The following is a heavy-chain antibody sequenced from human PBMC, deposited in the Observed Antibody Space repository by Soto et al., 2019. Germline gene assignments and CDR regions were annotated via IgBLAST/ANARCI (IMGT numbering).Heavy chain of an antibody. CDR3: ARETPSAAAAYYYYGLDV. CDR1: GGTFSIYF. CDR2: IIPVFGTA. D-gene: IGHD6-13*01. Sequence: SVKVFCKVSGGTFSIYFINWVLQSAGRWLEGVGGIIPVFGTASYAEKFQGRVTITADESTSTAYMELSRLRSDDTAGYYCARETPSAAAAYYYYGLDVWGQGTTVTVSS. V-gene: IGHV1-69*13. J-gene: IGHJ6*02.